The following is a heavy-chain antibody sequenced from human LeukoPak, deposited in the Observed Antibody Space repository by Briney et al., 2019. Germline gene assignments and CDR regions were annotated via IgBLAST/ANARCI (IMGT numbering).Heavy chain of an antibody. J-gene: IGHJ5*02. CDR1: GFTFSGFW. CDR3: ARGPPNPDFWSGYENWFDP. V-gene: IGHV3-7*01. CDR2: IQEDGSEQ. D-gene: IGHD3-3*01. Sequence: GGSLRLSCAASGFTFSGFWMSWVRQAPGKGLEWVANIQEDGSEQFYVDSVKGRFTISRDNAKNSLYLQMNSLRAEDTAVYYCARGPPNPDFWSGYENWFDPWGQGTLVTVSS.